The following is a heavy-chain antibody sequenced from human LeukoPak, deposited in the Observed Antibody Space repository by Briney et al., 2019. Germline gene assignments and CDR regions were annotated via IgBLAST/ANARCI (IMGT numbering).Heavy chain of an antibody. V-gene: IGHV3-48*01. J-gene: IGHJ6*03. CDR2: ISSSSSTI. D-gene: IGHD5-18*01. CDR1: GFTFSSYS. CDR3: ARGRMDTAIHYYYYYYMDV. Sequence: WGSLRLSCAASGFTFSSYSMNWVRQAPGKGLEWVSYISSSSSTIYYADSVKGRFTISRDNAKNSLYLQMNSLRAEDTAVYYCARGRMDTAIHYYYYYYMDVWGKGTTVTVSS.